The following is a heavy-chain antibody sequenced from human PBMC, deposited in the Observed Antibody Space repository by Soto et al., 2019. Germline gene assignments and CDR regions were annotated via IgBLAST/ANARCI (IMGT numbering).Heavy chain of an antibody. CDR2: MNPNSGNT. D-gene: IGHD3-10*01. V-gene: IGHV1-8*01. CDR3: AQSIRGLRGVHYYYCMDV. Sequence: QVQLVQSGAEVKKPGASVKVSCKASGYTFTSYDINWVRQATGQGLEWMGWMNPNSGNTGYAQKFQGRVTMTRNTSISTAYMELSSLRSEDTAVYYCAQSIRGLRGVHYYYCMDVWGQGTTVTVSS. CDR1: GYTFTSYD. J-gene: IGHJ6*02.